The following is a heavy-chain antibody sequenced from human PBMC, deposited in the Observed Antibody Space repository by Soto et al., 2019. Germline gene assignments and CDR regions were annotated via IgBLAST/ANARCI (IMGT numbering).Heavy chain of an antibody. CDR1: GFSFSSYA. CDR2: ITGSGGST. Sequence: EVRLLESGGGLVQAGGSLRLSCAASGFSFSSYAMSWVRQAPGKGLEWVSTITGSGGSTYYSDSVKGRFSISRDNSRDTLYLQMKSLRVEDTAVYYGAIDSIKYSSAYDFECWGQGNLVTVSS. V-gene: IGHV3-23*01. D-gene: IGHD6-6*01. J-gene: IGHJ4*02. CDR3: AIDSIKYSSAYDFEC.